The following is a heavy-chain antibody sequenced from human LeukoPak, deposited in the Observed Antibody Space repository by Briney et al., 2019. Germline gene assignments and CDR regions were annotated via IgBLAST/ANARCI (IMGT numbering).Heavy chain of an antibody. D-gene: IGHD2-15*01. Sequence: GESLKISCKGSGYSFTSYWIGWVRQMPGKGLEWMGIIYPGDSDTRYSPSFQGQVTISADKSISTAYLQWSSLKASDTAMYYCARICSGGSCYSDYYYGMDVWAQGTTVTVSS. V-gene: IGHV5-51*01. CDR1: GYSFTSYW. CDR3: ARICSGGSCYSDYYYGMDV. J-gene: IGHJ6*02. CDR2: IYPGDSDT.